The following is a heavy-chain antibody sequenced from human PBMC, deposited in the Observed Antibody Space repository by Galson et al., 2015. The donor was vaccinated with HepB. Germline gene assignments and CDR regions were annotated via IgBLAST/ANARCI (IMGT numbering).Heavy chain of an antibody. CDR2: IIPIFGTA. J-gene: IGHJ4*02. V-gene: IGHV1-69*13. CDR3: AREGGSGSYYRGLFDY. Sequence: SVKVSCKASGGTFSSYAISWVRQAPGQGLEWMGGIIPIFGTANYAQKFQGRVTITADESTSTAYMELSSLRSEDTAVYYCAREGGSGSYYRGLFDYWGQGTLVTVSS. D-gene: IGHD3-10*01. CDR1: GGTFSSYA.